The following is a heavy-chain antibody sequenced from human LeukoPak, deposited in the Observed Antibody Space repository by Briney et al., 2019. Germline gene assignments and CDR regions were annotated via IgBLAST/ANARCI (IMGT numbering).Heavy chain of an antibody. V-gene: IGHV1-18*01. Sequence: ASVKVSCKASGYTFTSYGISWVRQAPGQGLEGMGWISAYNGNTNYAQKLQGRVTMTTDTSTSTAYMELRSLRSDDTAVYYCARDLLLWFGESKDDAFDIWGQGTMVTVSS. CDR2: ISAYNGNT. CDR3: ARDLLLWFGESKDDAFDI. J-gene: IGHJ3*02. CDR1: GYTFTSYG. D-gene: IGHD3-10*01.